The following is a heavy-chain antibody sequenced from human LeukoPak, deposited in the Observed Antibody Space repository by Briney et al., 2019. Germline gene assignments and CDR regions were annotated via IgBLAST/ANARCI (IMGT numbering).Heavy chain of an antibody. CDR3: ARAAPADGFDP. CDR2: INHSGSN. Sequence: PSETPSLTCAVSGGSSRGYYWSWSPHPPGKGLEWIGVINHSGSNNYNPSVKSRVTISVDTYKNQSSLKLSAVTAADTAVYCCARAAPADGFDPWGQGTLVTVSS. CDR1: GGSSRGYY. V-gene: IGHV4-34*01. J-gene: IGHJ5*02.